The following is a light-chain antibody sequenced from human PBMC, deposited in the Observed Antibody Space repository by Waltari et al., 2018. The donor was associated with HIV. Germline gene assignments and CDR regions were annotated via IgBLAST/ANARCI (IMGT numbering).Light chain of an antibody. J-gene: IGLJ1*01. CDR3: QSYDSSLSGYV. CDR1: SSNIGAGYD. V-gene: IGLV1-40*01. CDR2: DNT. Sequence: QSVLTQPPSVSGAPGQRVTISCTGSSSNIGAGYDVHWYQQLPGTAPKLLILDNTNRPSGGPDRISCSKSGTSASLAITGLQAEDEADYYCQSYDSSLSGYVFGTGTKVTVL.